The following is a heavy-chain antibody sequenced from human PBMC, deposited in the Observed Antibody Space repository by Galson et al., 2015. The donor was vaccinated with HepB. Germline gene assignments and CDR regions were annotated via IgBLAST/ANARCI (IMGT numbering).Heavy chain of an antibody. CDR1: GGSISSYY. D-gene: IGHD3-22*01. J-gene: IGHJ4*02. CDR3: ARGVDDSSGGPPGEFDY. V-gene: IGHV4-59*08. CDR2: IYYSGST. Sequence: ETLSLTCTVSGGSISSYYWSWIRQPPGKGLEWIGYIYYSGSTNYNPSLKSRVTISVDTSKNQFSLKLSSVTAADTAVYYCARGVDDSSGGPPGEFDYWGQGTLVTVSS.